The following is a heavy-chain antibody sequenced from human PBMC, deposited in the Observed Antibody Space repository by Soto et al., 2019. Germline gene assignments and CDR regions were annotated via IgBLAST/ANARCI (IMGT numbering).Heavy chain of an antibody. CDR1: GFTFSRDF. CDR2: IKSDGSAT. J-gene: IGHJ4*02. D-gene: IGHD2-21*01. V-gene: IGHV3-74*01. Sequence: GGSLRLSCAASGFTFSRDFMHWVRQAPGKGLVWVSHIKSDGSATSYEDSVKGRFTISRDNAKNTLYLQMNSLRAEDTAVYYCASAAQVNDGGNSGFDFWGQGTPVTVSS. CDR3: ASAAQVNDGGNSGFDF.